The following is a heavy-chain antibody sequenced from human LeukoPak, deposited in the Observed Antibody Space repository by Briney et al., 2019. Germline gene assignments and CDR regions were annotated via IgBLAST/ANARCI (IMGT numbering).Heavy chain of an antibody. D-gene: IGHD2-2*01. CDR2: IIPIFGTA. V-gene: IGHV1-69*05. CDR1: GGTFSSYA. J-gene: IGHJ5*02. CDR3: ARGYDVVVPAIIRGIAARRSPLWFDP. Sequence: ASVKVSCKASGGTFSSYAISWVRQAPGQGLEWMGGIIPIFGTANYAQKFQGRVTITTDESTSTAYMELSSLRSEDTAVYYCARGYDVVVPAIIRGIAARRSPLWFDPWGQGTLVTVSS.